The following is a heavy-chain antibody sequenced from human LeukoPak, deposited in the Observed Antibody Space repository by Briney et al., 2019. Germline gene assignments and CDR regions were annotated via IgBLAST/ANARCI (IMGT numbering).Heavy chain of an antibody. D-gene: IGHD3-3*01. CDR1: GGSISSYY. J-gene: IGHJ2*01. V-gene: IGHV4-59*01. CDR3: ARDGRLEWRSYPGGYFDL. CDR2: IYYSGST. Sequence: PSETLSLTCTVSGGSISSYYWSWIRQPPGKGLEWIGYIYYSGSTNYNPSLKSRVTISVDTSKNQFSLKLSSVTAADTAVYYCARDGRLEWRSYPGGYFDLWGRGTLVTVSS.